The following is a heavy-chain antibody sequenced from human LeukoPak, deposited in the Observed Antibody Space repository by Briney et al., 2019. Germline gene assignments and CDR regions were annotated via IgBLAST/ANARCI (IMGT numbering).Heavy chain of an antibody. CDR2: ISDSGST. CDR1: GVSISSYY. J-gene: IGHJ4*02. CDR3: SRHVYRKTSAGTNYFDY. V-gene: IGHV4-59*08. Sequence: SETLSLTCTVSGVSISSYYWSWIRQPPGKGLEWIGYISDSGSTNYNPSLKSRVTMSVDTSKNQFSLRLSSVTATDTAVYFCSRHVYRKTSAGTNYFDYWGQGTLVTVSS. D-gene: IGHD1-1*01.